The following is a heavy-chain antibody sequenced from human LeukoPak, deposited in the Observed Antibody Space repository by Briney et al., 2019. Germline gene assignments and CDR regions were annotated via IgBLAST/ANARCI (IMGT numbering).Heavy chain of an antibody. Sequence: SETLSLTCAVYGGSFSGYYWSWIRQPPGKGLEWIGEINHSGSTNYNPSLKSRVTISVDTSKNQFSLKLSSVTAADTAVYYCARRPPYDSGPRHAFDIWGQGTMVTVSS. D-gene: IGHD3-10*01. CDR3: ARRPPYDSGPRHAFDI. CDR1: GGSFSGYY. CDR2: INHSGST. J-gene: IGHJ3*02. V-gene: IGHV4-34*01.